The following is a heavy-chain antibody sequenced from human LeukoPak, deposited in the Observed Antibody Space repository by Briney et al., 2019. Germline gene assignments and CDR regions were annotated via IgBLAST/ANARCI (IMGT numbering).Heavy chain of an antibody. CDR1: GGSIINTNYY. D-gene: IGHD4-23*01. Sequence: SETLSLTCTVSGGSIINTNYYWAWIRQPPGRGLEWMGGIYYPGSTYCKPSLKSRLTISIDTSNNQFFLKLTSVTAEDTAVYYCAGQRWGYHSWFDPWGQGSLVTVSS. J-gene: IGHJ5*02. CDR2: IYYPGST. CDR3: AGQRWGYHSWFDP. V-gene: IGHV4-39*01.